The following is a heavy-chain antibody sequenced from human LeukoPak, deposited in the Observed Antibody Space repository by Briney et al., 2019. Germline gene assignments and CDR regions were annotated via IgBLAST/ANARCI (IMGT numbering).Heavy chain of an antibody. J-gene: IGHJ3*02. CDR1: GYTFTSYA. Sequence: SVKVSCKASGYTFTSYAISWVRQAPGQGLEWMGGIIPISGTANYAQKFQGRVTITADESTSTAYMELSSLRSEDTAVYYCARDPTVTDAFDIWGQGTMVTVSS. D-gene: IGHD4-17*01. CDR2: IIPISGTA. CDR3: ARDPTVTDAFDI. V-gene: IGHV1-69*13.